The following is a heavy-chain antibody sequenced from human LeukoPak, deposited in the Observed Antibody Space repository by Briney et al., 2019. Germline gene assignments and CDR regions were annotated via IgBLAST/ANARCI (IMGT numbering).Heavy chain of an antibody. V-gene: IGHV4-59*01. CDR1: GGSMAPYY. CDR2: LYYTGST. J-gene: IGHJ4*02. Sequence: SETLSLTCSVSGGSMAPYYWSWIRQSPGKGLEWIGYLYYTGSTNYNPSLKSRVTISVDTSKNQFSLRLSSVTAADTAVYYCASQYCSGGSCYPLFDYWGQGTLVTVSS. D-gene: IGHD2-15*01. CDR3: ASQYCSGGSCYPLFDY.